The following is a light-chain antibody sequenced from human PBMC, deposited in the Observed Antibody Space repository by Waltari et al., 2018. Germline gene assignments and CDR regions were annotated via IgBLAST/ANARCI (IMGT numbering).Light chain of an antibody. J-gene: IGKJ1*01. V-gene: IGKV3-15*01. Sequence: EIVMTQSPVTLSVSPGERATLPCRASQSVSINLAWYQQKPGQAPRLLSYAASTRATDVPARFSGSGSGTEFTLTISSLQSEDFAVYYCQHYNNWPPGTTFGQGTKLEIK. CDR1: QSVSIN. CDR3: QHYNNWPPGTT. CDR2: AAS.